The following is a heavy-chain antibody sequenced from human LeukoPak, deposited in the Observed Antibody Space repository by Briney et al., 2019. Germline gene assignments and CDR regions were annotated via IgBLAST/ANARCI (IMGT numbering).Heavy chain of an antibody. D-gene: IGHD3-22*01. CDR2: XXYDGSNT. J-gene: IGHJ4*02. V-gene: IGHV3-30*02. CDR1: GFIFSNYG. Sequence: GGSLRLSCAASGFIFSNYGMHWVRQAPXKGXXXXXXXXYDGSNTYYADSVXGRXPIXRXNSKNTRDLQLNSLRSEDTAVYYCARNSYYDTANYYESMDYWGQGAQVTVSS. CDR3: ARNSYYDTANYYESMDY.